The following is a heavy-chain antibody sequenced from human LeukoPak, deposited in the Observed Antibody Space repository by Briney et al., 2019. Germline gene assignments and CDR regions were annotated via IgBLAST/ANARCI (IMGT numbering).Heavy chain of an antibody. CDR3: ARASVDHLYFDY. Sequence: GGSLRLSCAASGFTFSSYAMSWVRQAPGKGLEWVSAISGSGGSTYYADSVKGRFTISRDNSKNTLYLQMNSLRAEDTAVYYCARASVDHLYFDYWGQGTLVTVSS. J-gene: IGHJ4*02. CDR2: ISGSGGST. CDR1: GFTFSSYA. V-gene: IGHV3-23*01.